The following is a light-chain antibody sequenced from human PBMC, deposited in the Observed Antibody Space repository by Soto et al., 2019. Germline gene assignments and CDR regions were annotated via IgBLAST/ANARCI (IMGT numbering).Light chain of an antibody. V-gene: IGKV1-39*01. CDR1: QSISDS. CDR2: AAS. J-gene: IGKJ4*01. Sequence: DIQMTQSPSSLSASVGDRVTITCRASQSISDSLNWYQHKPGTAPKLLIYAASSLQSGVPSRFRGGGSGTDFTLTISSLQPEDFVNYFCQQSFSFPATFGGGTKVEIK. CDR3: QQSFSFPAT.